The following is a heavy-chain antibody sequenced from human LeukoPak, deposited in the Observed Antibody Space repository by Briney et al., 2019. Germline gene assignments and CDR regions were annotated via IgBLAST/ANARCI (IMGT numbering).Heavy chain of an antibody. CDR2: ISSSGSTI. CDR3: ARDLDGSGSYYTNLGIFDY. Sequence: GGSLRLSCAASGFTFSDYYMSWIRQAPGKGLEWVSYISSSGSTIYYADSVKGRFTISRDNAKNSLYLQMNSLRAEDTAVYYCARDLDGSGSYYTNLGIFDYWGQGTLVTVSS. V-gene: IGHV3-11*01. CDR1: GFTFSDYY. D-gene: IGHD3-10*01. J-gene: IGHJ4*02.